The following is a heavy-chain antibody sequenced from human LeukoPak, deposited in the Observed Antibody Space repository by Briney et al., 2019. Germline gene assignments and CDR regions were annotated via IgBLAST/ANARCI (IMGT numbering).Heavy chain of an antibody. Sequence: ASVKVSCKASGYTFSNLDITWVRQAPGQGLEWMGWINTNTGNPTYAQGFTGRFVFSLDTSVSTAYLQISSLKAEDTAVYYCATDLKKGDSGCFDYWGQGTLVTVSS. J-gene: IGHJ4*02. CDR1: GYTFSNLD. V-gene: IGHV7-4-1*02. D-gene: IGHD6-19*01. CDR2: INTNTGNP. CDR3: ATDLKKGDSGCFDY.